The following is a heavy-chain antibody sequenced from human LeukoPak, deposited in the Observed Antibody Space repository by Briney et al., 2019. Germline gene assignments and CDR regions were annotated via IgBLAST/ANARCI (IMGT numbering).Heavy chain of an antibody. CDR1: GFTFSSYI. CDR2: IKSKTDGGTS. V-gene: IGHV3-15*01. J-gene: IGHJ4*02. Sequence: GGSLRLSCAASGFTFSSYIMNWVRQAPGKGLEWVGHIKSKTDGGTSDYAAPVKGRFSSSRDDSKNTLYLQMNSLKTEDTAVYYCTTAVVAAAGTPDWGQGTLVTVSS. CDR3: TTAVVAAAGTPD. D-gene: IGHD6-13*01.